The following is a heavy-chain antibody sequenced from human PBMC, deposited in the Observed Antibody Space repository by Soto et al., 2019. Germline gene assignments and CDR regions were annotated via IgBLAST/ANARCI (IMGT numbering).Heavy chain of an antibody. Sequence: QVQLVQSGAEVKKPGSSVKVSCTASGSTFSSYTISWVRQAPGQGLEWMGRIIPILGIANYAQKFQGRVTITADKSTSTAYMELSSLTSEDTAVYYCGRNNHDYSDYAHSLGQGTLVTVSS. CDR3: GRNNHDYSDYAHS. CDR2: IIPILGIA. CDR1: GSTFSSYT. D-gene: IGHD4-17*01. V-gene: IGHV1-69*02. J-gene: IGHJ5*02.